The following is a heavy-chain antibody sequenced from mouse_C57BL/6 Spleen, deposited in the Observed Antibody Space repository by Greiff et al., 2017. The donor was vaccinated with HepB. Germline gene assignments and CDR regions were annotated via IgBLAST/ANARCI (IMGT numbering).Heavy chain of an antibody. CDR2: INPNNGGT. CDR1: GYTFTDYY. CDR3: AMSLRNYAMDY. V-gene: IGHV1-26*01. J-gene: IGHJ4*01. Sequence: EVQLQQSGPELVKPGASVKISCKASGYTFTDYYMNWVKQSHGKSLEWIGDINPNNGGTSYNQKFKGKATLTVDKSSSTAYMELRSLTSEDSAVYYCAMSLRNYAMDYWGQGTSVTVSS. D-gene: IGHD6-2*01.